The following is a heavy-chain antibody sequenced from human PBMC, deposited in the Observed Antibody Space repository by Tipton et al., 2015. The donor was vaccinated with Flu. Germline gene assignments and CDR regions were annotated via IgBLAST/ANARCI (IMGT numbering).Heavy chain of an antibody. J-gene: IGHJ4*02. Sequence: QLVQSGAEVKKPGESLKISCQGFGYSFSNYWIAWVRQMPGKGLEDMGLIYPGDSDARYSPSFQGQVTFSADKSTDTAYLQWTGLKASDTAMYSCARVGFVGDCPDGVCYNPFSLDYWGQGTLVTVSS. CDR2: IYPGDSDA. CDR3: ARVGFVGDCPDGVCYNPFSLDY. V-gene: IGHV5-51*01. D-gene: IGHD2-8*01. CDR1: GYSFSNYW.